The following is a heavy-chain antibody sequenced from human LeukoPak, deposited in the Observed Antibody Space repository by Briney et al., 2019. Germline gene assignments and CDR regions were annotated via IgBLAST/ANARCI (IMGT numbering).Heavy chain of an antibody. J-gene: IGHJ3*02. D-gene: IGHD2-2*01. CDR2: INHSGST. CDR1: GGSFSGHY. CDR3: ARGGPLPIDI. V-gene: IGHV4-34*01. Sequence: SETLSLTCAVYGGSFSGHYWSWIRRPPGKGLEWIGEINHSGSTNYNPSLKSRVTISVDTSKNQFSLKLSSVTAADTAVYYCARGGPLPIDIWGQGTMVTVSS.